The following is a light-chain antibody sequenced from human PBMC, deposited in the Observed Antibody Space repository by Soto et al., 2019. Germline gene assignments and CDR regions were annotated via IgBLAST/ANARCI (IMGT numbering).Light chain of an antibody. CDR1: QSISSF. CDR2: DAS. V-gene: IGKV3-11*01. J-gene: IGKJ4*01. CDR3: QQRRNWPLT. Sequence: EIVLTQSPATVSLSPGERATLSCRASQSISSFLAWYQQKPGQAPRLLIYDASNRATGIPVRFSGSGSGTDFTLTISSLEPEDSAVYYCQQRRNWPLTFGGGTKVEIK.